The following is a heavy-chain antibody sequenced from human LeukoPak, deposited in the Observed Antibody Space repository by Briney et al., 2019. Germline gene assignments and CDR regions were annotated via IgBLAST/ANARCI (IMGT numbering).Heavy chain of an antibody. V-gene: IGHV1-69*01. J-gene: IGHJ4*02. Sequence: SVKVSCKASGGTFISYAISWVRQAPGQGLEWMGGIIPIFGTANYAQKFQGRVTITADESTSTAYMELSSLRSEDTAVYYCARVDDSSGYSINDYWGQGTLVTVSS. CDR1: GGTFISYA. CDR2: IIPIFGTA. CDR3: ARVDDSSGYSINDY. D-gene: IGHD3-22*01.